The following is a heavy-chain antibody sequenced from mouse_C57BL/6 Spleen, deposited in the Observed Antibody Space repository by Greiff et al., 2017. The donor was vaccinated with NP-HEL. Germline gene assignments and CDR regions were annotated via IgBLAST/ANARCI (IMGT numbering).Heavy chain of an antibody. CDR2: ISSGSSTI. D-gene: IGHD2-3*01. Sequence: EVQLVESGGGLVKPGGSLKLSCAASGFTFSDYGMHWVRQAPEKGLEWVAYISSGSSTIYYADTVKGRFTISRDNAKNTLFLQMTSLRSDDTAMYYCARRAYDGLDYWGQGTTLTVSS. CDR1: GFTFSDYG. V-gene: IGHV5-17*01. CDR3: ARRAYDGLDY. J-gene: IGHJ2*01.